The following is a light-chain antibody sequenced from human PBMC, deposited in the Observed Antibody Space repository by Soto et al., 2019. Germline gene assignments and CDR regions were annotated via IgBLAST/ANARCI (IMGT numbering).Light chain of an antibody. Sequence: EIVLTQSPATLSLSPGERATLSCRASQSIYSYLAWYQQKPGQAPRPLIYDASNRATGLPARFSGSGSGKDITLTINSLKTEDFAVYYCQQRSNWPPLCTFGPGTKVDI. J-gene: IGKJ3*01. V-gene: IGKV3-11*01. CDR1: QSIYSY. CDR3: QQRSNWPPLCT. CDR2: DAS.